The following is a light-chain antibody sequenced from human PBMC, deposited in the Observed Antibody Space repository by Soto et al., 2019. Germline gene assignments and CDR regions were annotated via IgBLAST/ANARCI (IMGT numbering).Light chain of an antibody. CDR3: QQYVTAFRT. J-gene: IGKJ1*01. Sequence: EIVMTQTPATLSMSPGERATLSCGASQSVSSSLAWYQQNPGQAPRLLIYSASTRATGIPARFSGSGSGTEFTLTISSLQPDDFATYYCQQYVTAFRTFGQGTKVDIK. CDR1: QSVSSS. CDR2: SAS. V-gene: IGKV3-15*01.